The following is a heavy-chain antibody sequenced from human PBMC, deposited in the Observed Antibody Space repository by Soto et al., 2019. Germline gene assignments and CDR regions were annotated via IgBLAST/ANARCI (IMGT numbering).Heavy chain of an antibody. D-gene: IGHD3-3*01. CDR3: TKGSEVARQELDY. J-gene: IGHJ4*02. Sequence: QVQLVESGGGVVQPGRSLRLSCAASGFTFSNFGMHWGRQAPGKGPEWVAAISADGSDKYFSDSVKGRFTISRDNSKNTLFLQMNSLRVEDTAVYYCTKGSEVARQELDYWGQGTLVTVSS. CDR2: ISADGSDK. V-gene: IGHV3-30*18. CDR1: GFTFSNFG.